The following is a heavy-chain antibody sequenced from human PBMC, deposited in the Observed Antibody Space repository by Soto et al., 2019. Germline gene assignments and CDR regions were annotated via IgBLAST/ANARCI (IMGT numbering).Heavy chain of an antibody. V-gene: IGHV4-4*02. CDR1: GGSISSSNW. CDR2: IYHSGST. J-gene: IGHJ4*02. CDR3: ARVRRYYDSSGYCLDY. D-gene: IGHD3-22*01. Sequence: PSETLSLTCAVSGGSISSSNWWSWVRQPPGKGLEWIGEIYHSGSTNYNPSLKSRVTISVDTSKNQFSLKLSSVTAADTAVYYCARVRRYYDSSGYCLDYWGQGTLVTVSS.